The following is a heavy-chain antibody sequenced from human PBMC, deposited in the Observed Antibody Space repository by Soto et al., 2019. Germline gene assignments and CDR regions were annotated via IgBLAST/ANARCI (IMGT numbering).Heavy chain of an antibody. Sequence: QVQLVQSGAEVKKPGSSVKVSCKASGGTFSSYAISWVRQAPGQGLEWMGGIIPIFGTANYAQKFQGRVTITADESTSTAYMELSSLRSEDTAVYYCARDLFLYSSSSGSGPSDDYWGQGTLVTVSS. J-gene: IGHJ4*02. CDR3: ARDLFLYSSSSGSGPSDDY. V-gene: IGHV1-69*01. D-gene: IGHD6-6*01. CDR1: GGTFSSYA. CDR2: IIPIFGTA.